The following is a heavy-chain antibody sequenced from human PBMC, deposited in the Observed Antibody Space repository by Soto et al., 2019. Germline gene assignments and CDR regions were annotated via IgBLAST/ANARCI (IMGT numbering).Heavy chain of an antibody. D-gene: IGHD6-13*01. J-gene: IGHJ6*02. CDR2: IIPIFGTA. CDR3: ARDLRAAAGNYYYGMDV. Sequence: GASVKVSCKASGGTFSSYAISWVRQAPGQGLEWMGGIIPIFGTANYAQKFQGRVTITADESTSTAYMELSSLRSEDTAVYYCARDLRAAAGNYYYGMDVWGQGTTVTVSS. CDR1: GGTFSSYA. V-gene: IGHV1-69*13.